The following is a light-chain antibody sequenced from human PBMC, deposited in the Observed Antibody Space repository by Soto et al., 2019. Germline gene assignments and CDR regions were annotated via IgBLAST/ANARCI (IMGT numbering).Light chain of an antibody. J-gene: IGKJ1*01. CDR3: QQTWT. V-gene: IGKV3-20*01. CDR2: GAS. CDR1: QSVTSSY. Sequence: EIVLTQSPGTLSLSPGERATLSCRASQSVTSSYLARYQQRPGQAPRLLIYGASSRATSIPDRFSGSGSGTDFTLTISRLEPEDFAEYYCQQTWTFCEGSKVEIK.